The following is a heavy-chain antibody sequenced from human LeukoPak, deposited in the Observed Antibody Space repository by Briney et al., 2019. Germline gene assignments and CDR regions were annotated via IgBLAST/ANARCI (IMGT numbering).Heavy chain of an antibody. D-gene: IGHD2-8*01. CDR3: AKGKDCANGVCRTFDY. CDR2: LSANGGKT. J-gene: IGHJ4*02. CDR1: GFIFGSYA. Sequence: GGSLRLSCAASGFIFGSYAMNWVRQAPGKGLEWVSILSANGGKTFYADSVKGRFTISRDNSKNTLYLQMNSLRAEDTAVYYCAKGKDCANGVCRTFDYWGQGTLVAVSS. V-gene: IGHV3-23*01.